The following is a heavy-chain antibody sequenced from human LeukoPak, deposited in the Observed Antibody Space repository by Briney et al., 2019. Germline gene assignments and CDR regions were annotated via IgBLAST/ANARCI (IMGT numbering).Heavy chain of an antibody. J-gene: IGHJ4*02. Sequence: SETLSLTCTVSGGSVSDYYWGWIRQPPGKGLEWIGSIYYSGSTYYNPSLKSRVTISVDTSKNQFSLKLSSVTAADTAVYYCARQGPPELWFGDPDYWGQGTLVTVSS. CDR2: IYYSGST. CDR1: GGSVSDYY. V-gene: IGHV4-39*01. CDR3: ARQGPPELWFGDPDY. D-gene: IGHD3-10*01.